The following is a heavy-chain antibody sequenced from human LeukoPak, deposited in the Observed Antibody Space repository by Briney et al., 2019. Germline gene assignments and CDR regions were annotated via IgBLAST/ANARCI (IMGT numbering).Heavy chain of an antibody. D-gene: IGHD3-3*01. J-gene: IGHJ4*02. V-gene: IGHV3-23*01. CDR1: GFTISNYA. CDR2: ISGSGGSGGST. CDR3: AKRNKNFWSGYPDY. Sequence: QTGGSLRLSCAASGFTISNYAMSWVRQTPGKGLEWVSAISGSGGSGGSTYYADSVKGRFTISRDDSKNILFLQMNSLRAEDTAVYYCAKRNKNFWSGYPDYWGQGTLVTVSS.